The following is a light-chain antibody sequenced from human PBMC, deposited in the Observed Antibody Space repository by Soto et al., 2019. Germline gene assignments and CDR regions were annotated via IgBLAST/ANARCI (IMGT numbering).Light chain of an antibody. CDR2: SSY. J-gene: IGLJ7*01. CDR1: SSNIASNT. V-gene: IGLV1-44*01. Sequence: QAVVTQPPSVSGTPGQRVTISCSGSSSNIASNTVNWYQQFPGTAPRLLIYSSYQRPSGVPDRFSGSQSGTSASLAISGLQSDDEADYYCAAWDDSLKAIFGGGTQLTVL. CDR3: AAWDDSLKAI.